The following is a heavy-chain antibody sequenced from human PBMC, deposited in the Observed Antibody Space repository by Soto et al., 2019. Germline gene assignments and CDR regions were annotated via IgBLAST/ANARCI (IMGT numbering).Heavy chain of an antibody. CDR3: ARDLAAADY. J-gene: IGHJ4*02. D-gene: IGHD6-13*01. CDR1: GYIFSNYY. V-gene: IGHV1-46*01. CDR2: INPSGGST. Sequence: ASVKVSCKASGYIFSNYYIHWVRQAPGQGLGWMGIINPSGGSTNYAQKFQGRVTMTRDTSTSTVYMDLSSLRSEDTAVYYCARDLAAADYWGQGTLVTVSS.